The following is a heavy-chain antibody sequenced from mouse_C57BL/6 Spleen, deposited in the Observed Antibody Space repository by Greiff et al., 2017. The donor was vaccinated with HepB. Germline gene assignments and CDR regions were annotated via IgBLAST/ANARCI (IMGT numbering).Heavy chain of an antibody. D-gene: IGHD1-1*01. V-gene: IGHV5-17*01. CDR3: ARHHYYGSSGAFAY. CDR2: ISSVSSTI. Sequence: EVNLVESGGGLVKPGGSLKLSCAASGFTFSDYGMHWVRQAPEKGLEWVAYISSVSSTIYYADTVKGRFTISRDNAKNTLFLQMTSLRSEDTAMYYCARHHYYGSSGAFAYWGQGTLVTVSA. J-gene: IGHJ3*01. CDR1: GFTFSDYG.